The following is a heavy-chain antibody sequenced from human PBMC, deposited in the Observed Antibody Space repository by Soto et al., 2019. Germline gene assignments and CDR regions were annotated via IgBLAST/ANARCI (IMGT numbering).Heavy chain of an antibody. CDR3: ARPGSGYDILTGRYFYYYHTIDV. J-gene: IGHJ6*02. CDR2: ISYDGSNT. V-gene: IGHV3-30-3*01. Sequence: QVQLVDSGGDVVQPGRSLRLSCEASGFLFNTYAMHWVRQAPGKGLAWVAVISYDGSNTYYADSVKGRFTISRDNSKNALYLQMNSLRPEDTAVYYCARPGSGYDILTGRYFYYYHTIDVWGQGTTVTVSS. D-gene: IGHD3-9*01. CDR1: GFLFNTYA.